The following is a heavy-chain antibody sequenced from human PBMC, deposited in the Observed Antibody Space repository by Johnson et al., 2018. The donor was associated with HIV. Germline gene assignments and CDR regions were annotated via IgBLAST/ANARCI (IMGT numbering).Heavy chain of an antibody. CDR1: GFTFSNAW. J-gene: IGHJ3*02. CDR3: TTDPPGMSSTSERDAFDI. V-gene: IGHV3-15*01. Sequence: VQLVESGGGLVKPGGSLRLSCAASGFTFSNAWMSWVRQAPGKGLEWVGRIKSKTDGGTTDYAAPVKGSFPISRDDSKNTLYLQMNSLKTEDTAVYYCTTDPPGMSSTSERDAFDIWGQGTMVTVSS. D-gene: IGHD2-2*01. CDR2: IKSKTDGGTT.